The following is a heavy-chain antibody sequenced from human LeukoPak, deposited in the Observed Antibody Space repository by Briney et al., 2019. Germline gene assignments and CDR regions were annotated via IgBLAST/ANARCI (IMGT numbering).Heavy chain of an antibody. CDR3: ARDPYVEYNWFDP. Sequence: GGSLRLSCAASGFIFSDYWMSWVRQAPGKGLEWVAVISYDGSNKYYADSVKGRFTISRDNSKNTLYLQMNSLRAEDTAVYYCARDPYVEYNWFDPWGQGTLVTVSS. CDR1: GFIFSDYW. D-gene: IGHD1-1*01. V-gene: IGHV3-30-3*01. J-gene: IGHJ5*02. CDR2: ISYDGSNK.